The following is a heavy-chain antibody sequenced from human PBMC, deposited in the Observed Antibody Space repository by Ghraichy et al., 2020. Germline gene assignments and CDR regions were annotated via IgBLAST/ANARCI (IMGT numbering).Heavy chain of an antibody. CDR3: ARVSTTTTRY. CDR2: IDSSGSPI. Sequence: GGSLRLSCAASGFTLNNYNMNWVRQAPGKGLEWVSYIDSSGSPIYYADSVKGRFTISRDSAKNSLYLQMHSLRAEDTAVYYCARVSTTTTRYWGQGTLVTVSS. J-gene: IGHJ4*02. D-gene: IGHD1-26*01. CDR1: GFTLNNYN. V-gene: IGHV3-48*01.